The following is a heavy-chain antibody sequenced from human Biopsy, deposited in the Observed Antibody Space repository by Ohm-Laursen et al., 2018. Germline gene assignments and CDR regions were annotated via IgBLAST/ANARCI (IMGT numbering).Heavy chain of an antibody. D-gene: IGHD6-19*01. J-gene: IGHJ6*02. V-gene: IGHV1-18*01. CDR3: VAYPSSGFFENNDDFAMDV. CDR1: CYTFISYS. CDR2: IRPLNGDT. Sequence: ASVKVSCKPSCYTFISYSINWVRQAPGQGLEWMGWIRPLNGDTKYGQKFQDRVTMTTDTSTSTVYMDLSGLRSEATAVYYCVAYPSSGFFENNDDFAMDVWGQGTTVMVSS.